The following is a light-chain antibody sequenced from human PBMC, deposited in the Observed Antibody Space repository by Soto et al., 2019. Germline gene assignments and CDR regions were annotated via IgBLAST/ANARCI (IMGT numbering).Light chain of an antibody. CDR1: SSNIGAGYD. CDR3: QSFDSSVNG. V-gene: IGLV1-40*01. Sequence: QSVLTQPPSVSGAPGQRVTISCTGSSSNIGAGYDGHWYQQLPGTAPKLLIYGNSNRPSGVPDRFSGSKSGTSASLAITGLQAENEADYYCQSFDSSVNGIVTGTKVTVL. CDR2: GNS. J-gene: IGLJ1*01.